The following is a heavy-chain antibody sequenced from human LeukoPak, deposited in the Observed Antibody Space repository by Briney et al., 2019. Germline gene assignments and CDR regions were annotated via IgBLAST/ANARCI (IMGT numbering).Heavy chain of an antibody. V-gene: IGHV3-30*04. CDR1: GFTFSGYA. CDR3: AKDDYYDSSGDPNWFDP. CDR2: ISYDGSDK. D-gene: IGHD3-22*01. Sequence: PGRSLRLSCAASGFTFSGYAMHWVRQAPGKGLEWVAVISYDGSDKYYADSVKGRFTISRDNSKNTLYLQMNSLRAEDTAVYFCAKDDYYDSSGDPNWFDPWGQGTLVTVSS. J-gene: IGHJ5*02.